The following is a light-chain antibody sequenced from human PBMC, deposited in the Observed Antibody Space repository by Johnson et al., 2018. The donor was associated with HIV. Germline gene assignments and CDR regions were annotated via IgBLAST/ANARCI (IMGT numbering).Light chain of an antibody. Sequence: QSLLTQPPSVSAAPGQKVTISCSGSSSNIGNNYVSWYQQLPGTAPKLLIYENNKRPSGIPDRFSGSKSGPSATLGITGLQTGDEADYYCGTWGSSLSAGGVFGTGTKVTVL. CDR2: ENN. CDR3: GTWGSSLSAGGV. CDR1: SSNIGNNY. J-gene: IGLJ1*01. V-gene: IGLV1-51*02.